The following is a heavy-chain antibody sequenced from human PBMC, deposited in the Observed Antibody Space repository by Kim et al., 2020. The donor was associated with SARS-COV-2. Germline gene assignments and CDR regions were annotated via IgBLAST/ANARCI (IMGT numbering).Heavy chain of an antibody. Sequence: GGSLRLSCAASGFTFSSYEMNWVRQAPGKGLEWVSYISSSGSTIYYADSVKGRFTISRDNAKNSLYLQMNSLRAEDTAVYYCARDKGLTTATGAFDIWGQGTMVTVSS. V-gene: IGHV3-48*03. CDR2: ISSSGSTI. J-gene: IGHJ3*02. D-gene: IGHD4-17*01. CDR1: GFTFSSYE. CDR3: ARDKGLTTATGAFDI.